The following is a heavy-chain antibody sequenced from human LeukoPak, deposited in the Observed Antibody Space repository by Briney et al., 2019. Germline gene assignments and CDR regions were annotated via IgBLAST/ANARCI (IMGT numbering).Heavy chain of an antibody. CDR1: GFTFSSYA. V-gene: IGHV3-23*01. CDR3: AKDLMNYDFWSGYQGY. D-gene: IGHD3-3*01. J-gene: IGHJ4*02. Sequence: GGSLRLSCAASGFTFSSYALSWVRQAPGQGLEWVPAISGSGGNTYYADSVKGRFTISRDNSKNTLYLQMSSLRAEDTAVYYCAKDLMNYDFWSGYQGYWGQGTLVTVSS. CDR2: ISGSGGNT.